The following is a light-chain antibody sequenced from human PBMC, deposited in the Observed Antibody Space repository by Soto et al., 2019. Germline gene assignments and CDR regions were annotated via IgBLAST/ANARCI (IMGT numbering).Light chain of an antibody. CDR3: QHSYSNPRT. CDR1: QSSSSD. Sequence: DIQMTQSPSSLSASVGDRVTITFRSSQSSSSDLRWCQHKPGKAPNLLIYAATTLQSGVPSRFSGSGSGTDFTPINCSLKPEDFATYYGQHSYSNPRTVGQGTKVDSK. J-gene: IGKJ1*01. V-gene: IGKV1-39*01. CDR2: AAT.